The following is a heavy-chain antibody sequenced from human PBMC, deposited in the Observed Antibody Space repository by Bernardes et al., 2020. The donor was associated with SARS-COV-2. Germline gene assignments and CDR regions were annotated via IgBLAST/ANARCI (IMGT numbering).Heavy chain of an antibody. D-gene: IGHD3-10*01. CDR3: ARGRTMVRGVKGINWFDP. CDR2: IYHSGSS. J-gene: IGHJ5*02. CDR1: GGSISSSNW. V-gene: IGHV4-4*02. Sequence: ETLSLTCAVSGGSISSSNWWSWVRQPPGKGLEWIGEIYHSGSSNYNPSLKSRVTISVDKSKNQFSLKLSSVTAADTAVYYCARGRTMVRGVKGINWFDPWGQGTLVTVSS.